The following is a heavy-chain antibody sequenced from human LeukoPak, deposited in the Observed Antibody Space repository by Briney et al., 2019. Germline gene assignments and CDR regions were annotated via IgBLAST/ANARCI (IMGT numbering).Heavy chain of an antibody. V-gene: IGHV3-23*01. D-gene: IGHD7-27*01. Sequence: GGSLRLSCAASGFTFSSYAMSWVRQAPGKGLEWVSAISGSGGSTYYADPVKGRFTITRDNSKNTLYLQMNSLRAEGTAVYYCAKETRPWGYFDYWGQGTLVTVSS. CDR1: GFTFSSYA. J-gene: IGHJ4*02. CDR2: ISGSGGST. CDR3: AKETRPWGYFDY.